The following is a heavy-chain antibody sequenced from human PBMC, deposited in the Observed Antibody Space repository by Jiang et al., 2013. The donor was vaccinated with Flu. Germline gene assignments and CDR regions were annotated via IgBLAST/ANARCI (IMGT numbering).Heavy chain of an antibody. J-gene: IGHJ6*02. D-gene: IGHD3-10*01. CDR1: GGTFSSYT. CDR3: ARDWFGGSGIMDV. V-gene: IGHV1-69*04. Sequence: SGAEVKKPGSSVKVSCKASGGTFSSYTISWVRQAPGQGLEWMGRIIPILGIANYAQKFQGRVTITADKSTSTAYMELSSLRSEDTAVYYCARDWFGGSGIMDVWGQGTTVTVSS. CDR2: IIPILGIA.